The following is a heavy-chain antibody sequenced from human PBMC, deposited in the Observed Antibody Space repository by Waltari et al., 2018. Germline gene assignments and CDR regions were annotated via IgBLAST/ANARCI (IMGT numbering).Heavy chain of an antibody. CDR2: ISPIFGTA. V-gene: IGHV1-69*14. CDR1: EGPFSGNA. J-gene: IGHJ4*02. CDR3: ARDFSYYFDY. Sequence: QFHLFQPGAGWKRPGSWLRVPCRPSEGPFSGNATTWVRQAPGQGLEWMGGISPIFGTANYAQKFQGRVTITADKATSTAYMELSSLRSEDTAVYYCARDFSYYFDYWGQGTLVTVSS.